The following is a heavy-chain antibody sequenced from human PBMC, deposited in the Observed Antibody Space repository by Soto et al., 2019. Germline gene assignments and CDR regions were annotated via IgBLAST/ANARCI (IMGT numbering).Heavy chain of an antibody. CDR2: IYHSGST. Sequence: SETLSLTCAVSGGSISSSNWWSWVRQPPGKGLEWIGEIYHSGSTNYNPSLKSRVTISVDKSKNQFSLKLSSVTAADTAVYYCASGQQLVRVGLAPWGQGTLVTVYS. CDR3: ASGQQLVRVGLAP. CDR1: GGSISSSNW. V-gene: IGHV4-4*02. D-gene: IGHD6-13*01. J-gene: IGHJ5*02.